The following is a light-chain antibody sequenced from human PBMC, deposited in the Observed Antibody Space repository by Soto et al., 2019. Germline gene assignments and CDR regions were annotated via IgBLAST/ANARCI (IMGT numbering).Light chain of an antibody. J-gene: IGLJ3*02. CDR2: DVN. CDR3: SSYTKTSTLVV. CDR1: TNDIAAYNY. V-gene: IGLV2-14*01. Sequence: QAVLTQPASVSGSPGQSITISRTGTTNDIAAYNYVSWYQQSPDKAPKLLIYDVNNRPSGVSTRFSGAKSGNTASLTTSGLQAEDAADYYCSSYTKTSTLVVFGGGTQLTVL.